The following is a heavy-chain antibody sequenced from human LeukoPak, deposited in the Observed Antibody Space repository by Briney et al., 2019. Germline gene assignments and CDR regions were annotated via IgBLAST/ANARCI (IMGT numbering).Heavy chain of an antibody. V-gene: IGHV3-21*01. J-gene: IGHJ5*02. CDR2: ISSSSSYI. D-gene: IGHD3-9*01. CDR1: GFTFSSYS. CDR3: ARGFDPWSLHNWFDP. Sequence: GGSLRLSCAASGFTFSSYSMNWVRQAPGKGLEWVSSISSSSSYIYYADSVKGRFTISRDNAKNSLYLQMNSLRAEDTAVYYCARGFDPWSLHNWFDPWGQGTLVTVSS.